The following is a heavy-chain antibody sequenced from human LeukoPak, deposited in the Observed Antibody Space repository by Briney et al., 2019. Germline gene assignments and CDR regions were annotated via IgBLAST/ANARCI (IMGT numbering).Heavy chain of an antibody. CDR2: IKSKTDGGTT. V-gene: IGHV3-15*01. D-gene: IGHD3-22*01. CDR1: GFTFSNAW. CDR3: TTDQGYYYDSSGYIGY. Sequence: PGGSLRLSCAASGFTFSNAWMSWVRQAPGKGLEWVGRIKSKTDGGTTDYAAPVKGRFTISRDDSKNTLYLQMNSLKAEDTAVYYCTTDQGYYYDSSGYIGYWGQGTLVTVSS. J-gene: IGHJ4*02.